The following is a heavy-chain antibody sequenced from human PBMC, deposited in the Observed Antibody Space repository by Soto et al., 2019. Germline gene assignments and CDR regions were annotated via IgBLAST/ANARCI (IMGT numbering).Heavy chain of an antibody. CDR1: GYVFTTSG. J-gene: IGHJ4*02. V-gene: IGHV1-3*01. Sequence: QVQLVQSGTELKRPGASVKISCTASGYVFTTSGLHWVRQAPGRGREWVGWVHPAVHPGDATGRIYSQTFQDRVTLTVDTSAATAYIEIVRLRSDDRAVDYGARDEEYWGPGSRVSVSS. CDR3: ARDEEY. CDR2: VHPAVHPGDATGR.